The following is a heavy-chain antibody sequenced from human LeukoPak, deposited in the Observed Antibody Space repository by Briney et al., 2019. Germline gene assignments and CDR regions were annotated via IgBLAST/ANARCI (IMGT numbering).Heavy chain of an antibody. CDR3: ARVEGYGNFYYYYYYYMDV. CDR2: INHSGST. CDR1: GGSFSGYY. J-gene: IGHJ6*03. V-gene: IGHV4-34*01. Sequence: SETLSLTCAVYGGSFSGYYWSWIRQPPGKGLEWIGEINHSGSTNYNPSLKSRVTISVDTSKNQFSLKLSSVTAADTAVYYCARVEGYGNFYYYYYYYMDVWGKGTTVTVSS. D-gene: IGHD5-18*01.